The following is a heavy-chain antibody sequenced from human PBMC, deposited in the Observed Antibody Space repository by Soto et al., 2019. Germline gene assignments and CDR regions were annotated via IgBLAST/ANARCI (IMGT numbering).Heavy chain of an antibody. D-gene: IGHD6-19*01. V-gene: IGHV3-7*01. J-gene: IGHJ6*02. CDR1: GFTFSSYW. Sequence: EVQLVESGGGLVQPGGSLRLSCAASGFTFSSYWMSWVRQAQGKGLEWVANIKQDGSEKYYVDSVKGRFTISRDNAKNSLYLQMNSLRAEDTAVYYCARVRVAGRKTTNYYYYGMDVWGQGTTVTVSS. CDR2: IKQDGSEK. CDR3: ARVRVAGRKTTNYYYYGMDV.